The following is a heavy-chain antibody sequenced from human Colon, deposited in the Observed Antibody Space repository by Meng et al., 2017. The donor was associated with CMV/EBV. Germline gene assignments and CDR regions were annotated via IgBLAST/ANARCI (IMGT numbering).Heavy chain of an antibody. CDR2: INPNSGGT. Sequence: GGSLRLSCAASGFTFSNAWMSWVRQAPGQGLEWMGWINPNSGGTNYAQKFEGRVTMTRDTSTSTAYMELNMLTSDDTAVYYCAKGADFHDFWSGFAYWGQGAVVTVSS. D-gene: IGHD3-3*01. CDR3: AKGADFHDFWSGFAY. CDR1: GFTFSNAW. V-gene: IGHV1-2*02. J-gene: IGHJ4*02.